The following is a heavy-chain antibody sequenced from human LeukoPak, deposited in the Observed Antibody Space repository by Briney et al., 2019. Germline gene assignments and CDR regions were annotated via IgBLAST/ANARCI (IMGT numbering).Heavy chain of an antibody. Sequence: SETLSLTCTVSGGSISSGGYYWSWIRQHPGKGLEWIGYIYYSGSTYYNPSLKSRVTISVDTSKNQFSLKLSSVTAADTAVYYCARHDHYDFWSGYPATFDYWGQGTLVTVSS. CDR1: GGSISSGGYY. CDR2: IYYSGST. CDR3: ARHDHYDFWSGYPATFDY. D-gene: IGHD3-3*01. J-gene: IGHJ4*02. V-gene: IGHV4-31*03.